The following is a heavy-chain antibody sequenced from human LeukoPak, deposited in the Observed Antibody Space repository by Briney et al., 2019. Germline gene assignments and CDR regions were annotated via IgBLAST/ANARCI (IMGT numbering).Heavy chain of an antibody. J-gene: IGHJ6*03. Sequence: GASVKVSCKASGYTFTDYYIHWVRQATGQGLEWMGWINPNSGGTNYAQKFQGRVTMTRDTSISTAYMELSRLRSDDTAVYYCARVVVSGYYMDVWGKGTTVTVSS. D-gene: IGHD2/OR15-2a*01. CDR1: GYTFTDYY. V-gene: IGHV1-2*02. CDR2: INPNSGGT. CDR3: ARVVVSGYYMDV.